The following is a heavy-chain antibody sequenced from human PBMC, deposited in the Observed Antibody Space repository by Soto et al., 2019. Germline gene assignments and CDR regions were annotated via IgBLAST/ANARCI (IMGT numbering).Heavy chain of an antibody. CDR1: GGSISNYY. CDR2: IYYSGSI. CDR3: ARAVLPATAPFDY. V-gene: IGHV4-59*01. Sequence: QVQLQESGPRLVKPSETLSLTCIVSGGSISNYYWSWIRQPPGKGLEWIGYIYYSGSINYNPSLQSRVTISVDTSKNQFSLKLSSVTAADTAVYYCARAVLPATAPFDYWGQGTLVTVSS. D-gene: IGHD2-2*01. J-gene: IGHJ4*02.